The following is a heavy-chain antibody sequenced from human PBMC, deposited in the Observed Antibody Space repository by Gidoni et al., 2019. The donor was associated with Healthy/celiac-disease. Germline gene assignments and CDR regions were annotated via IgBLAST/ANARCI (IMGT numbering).Heavy chain of an antibody. CDR1: GFTFDDYA. CDR2: ISWNSGSI. J-gene: IGHJ4*02. D-gene: IGHD6-6*01. V-gene: IGHV3-9*01. Sequence: EVQLVESGGGLVQPGRSLRLSCAASGFTFDDYAMHWVRQAPGKGLEWVSGISWNSGSIGYADSVKGRFTISRDNAKNSLYLQMNSLRAEDTALYYCAKGGPSIAAPNFDYWGQGTLVTVSS. CDR3: AKGGPSIAAPNFDY.